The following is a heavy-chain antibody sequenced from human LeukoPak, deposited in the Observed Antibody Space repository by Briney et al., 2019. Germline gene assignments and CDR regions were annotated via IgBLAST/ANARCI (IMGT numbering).Heavy chain of an antibody. CDR2: IYHSGRA. D-gene: IGHD5-12*01. V-gene: IGHV4-30-2*01. J-gene: IGHJ4*02. Sequence: SQTLSLTCAVSGGSVSSGGYSWSWIRQPPGNGLEWIGYIYHSGRASYNPSLKSRATISLDRSRNHVSLNLTSVTAADTAVYYCARSGSTDFDYWGQGTLVTVSS. CDR3: ARSGSTDFDY. CDR1: GGSVSSGGYS.